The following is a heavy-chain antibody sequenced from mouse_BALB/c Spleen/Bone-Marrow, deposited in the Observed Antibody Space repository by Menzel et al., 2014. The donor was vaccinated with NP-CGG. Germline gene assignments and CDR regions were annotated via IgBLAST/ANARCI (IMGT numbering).Heavy chain of an antibody. Sequence: QVQLQQPGAELVRPGTSVKISCKASGYTFTNYWLGWVKQRPGHGLEWIGDIYPGGGYTNYNEKFKGKATLTADISSSTAYMQLSSLTSEDSAVYFCAREVRRYFDVWGAGTTVTVSS. CDR1: GYTFTNYW. D-gene: IGHD2-14*01. V-gene: IGHV1-63*02. J-gene: IGHJ1*01. CDR2: IYPGGGYT. CDR3: AREVRRYFDV.